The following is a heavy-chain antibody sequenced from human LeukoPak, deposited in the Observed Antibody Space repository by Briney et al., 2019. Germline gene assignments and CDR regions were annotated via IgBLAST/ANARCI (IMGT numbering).Heavy chain of an antibody. CDR3: ARDLKASGSYDY. Sequence: GGSLRLSCAASGLTFSSYSMNWVRQAPGKGLEWVSYISSSGSITYYADSVKGRFTISRDNAKNSLYLQMNSLRDEDTAVYYCARDLKASGSYDYWGQGTLVTVSS. CDR2: ISSSGSIT. V-gene: IGHV3-48*02. D-gene: IGHD3-10*01. CDR1: GLTFSSYS. J-gene: IGHJ4*02.